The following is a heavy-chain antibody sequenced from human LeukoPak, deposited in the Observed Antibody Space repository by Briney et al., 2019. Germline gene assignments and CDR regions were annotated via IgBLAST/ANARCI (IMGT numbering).Heavy chain of an antibody. CDR1: GFTFSSYA. D-gene: IGHD2-21*01. CDR2: ISGSGGST. V-gene: IGHV3-23*01. J-gene: IGHJ6*03. CDR3: ATDRLLGRSYYYYMDV. Sequence: GGSLRLSCAASGFTFSSYAMSWVRQTPGKGLEWVSAISGSGGSTYYADSVKGRFTISRDNSKNTLYLQMNSLRAEDTAVYYCATDRLLGRSYYYYMDVSGKGTTVTVSS.